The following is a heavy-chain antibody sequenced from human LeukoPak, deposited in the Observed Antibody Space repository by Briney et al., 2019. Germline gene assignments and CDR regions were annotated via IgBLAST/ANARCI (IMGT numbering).Heavy chain of an antibody. CDR3: ARGYYDSSGYYLFDY. J-gene: IGHJ4*02. Sequence: SETLSLTCTVSGDSISSYYWSWIRQSPGKGLDWIGYFYYSGSTTYNPSLNSRDTMSADTSKNQFSLKLRSVTAADTAVYYCARGYYDSSGYYLFDYWGQGTLVTVSS. CDR1: GDSISSYY. CDR2: FYYSGST. V-gene: IGHV4-59*01. D-gene: IGHD3-22*01.